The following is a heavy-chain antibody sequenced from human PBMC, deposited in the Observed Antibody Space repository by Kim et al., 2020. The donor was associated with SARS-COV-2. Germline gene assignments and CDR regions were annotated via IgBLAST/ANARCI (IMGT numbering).Heavy chain of an antibody. D-gene: IGHD6-13*01. CDR3: ARVPKLYSSSWYYFDY. Sequence: SVKSRFTISRDNAKNSLYLQMNSLRAEDTALYHCARVPKLYSSSWYYFDYWGQGTLVTVSS. V-gene: IGHV3-20*01. J-gene: IGHJ4*02.